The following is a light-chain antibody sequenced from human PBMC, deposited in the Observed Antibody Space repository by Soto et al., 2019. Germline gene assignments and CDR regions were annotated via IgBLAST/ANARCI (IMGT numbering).Light chain of an antibody. CDR1: QVISTS. Sequence: DIQLTQSPSFLSPSIGVSVTITRRASQVISTSLAWYQVKPGKASKLLXYAAATLESGVPSRFSGSGSGTDFTLTISSLQTEDFANYYCQQSYRTLGITFGQGTKVDIK. J-gene: IGKJ1*01. CDR2: AAA. CDR3: QQSYRTLGIT. V-gene: IGKV1-39*01.